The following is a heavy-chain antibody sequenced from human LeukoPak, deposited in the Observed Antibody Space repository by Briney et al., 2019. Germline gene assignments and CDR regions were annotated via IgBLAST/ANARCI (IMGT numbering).Heavy chain of an antibody. CDR2: LYSGGST. D-gene: IGHD6-6*01. V-gene: IGHV3-66*01. Sequence: GGSLRLSCAGSGFTVSSSYMSWVRQAPGRGLEWVSILYSGGSTFYADSVKGRFTISRDISKNMLHLQMNSLRADDTAVHYCARDPPAVAANTYGWGQGTLVTVSS. CDR1: GFTVSSSY. J-gene: IGHJ4*02. CDR3: ARDPPAVAANTYG.